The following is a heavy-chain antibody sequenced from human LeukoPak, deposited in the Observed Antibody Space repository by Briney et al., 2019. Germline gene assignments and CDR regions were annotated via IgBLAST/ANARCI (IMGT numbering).Heavy chain of an antibody. J-gene: IGHJ4*02. CDR2: ISPGDSKT. D-gene: IGHD5-12*01. CDR3: ARLRGSGYDRFDY. CDR1: GYSFTSYW. V-gene: IGHV5-51*01. Sequence: GESLKVSCKCSGYSFTSYWIGWARQMPGKGLEWMGIISPGDSKTIYSPSFQGQVTISADKSISTAYLQWSSLKASGTAMYYCARLRGSGYDRFDYWGQGTLVTVSS.